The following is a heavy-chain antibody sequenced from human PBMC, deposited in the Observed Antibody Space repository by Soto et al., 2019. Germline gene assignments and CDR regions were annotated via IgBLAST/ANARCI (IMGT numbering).Heavy chain of an antibody. J-gene: IGHJ3*02. V-gene: IGHV4-59*01. CDR2: IYYSGST. CDR3: AREPPGRRPAAINAFDI. CDR1: GGSISSYY. D-gene: IGHD2-2*01. Sequence: QVQLQESGPGLVKPSETLSLTCTVSGGSISSYYWSWIRQPPGKGLEWIGYIYYSGSTNYNPSLKSRVTISVDTSKNQFSLKLSSVTAADTAVYYCAREPPGRRPAAINAFDIWGQGTMVTVSS.